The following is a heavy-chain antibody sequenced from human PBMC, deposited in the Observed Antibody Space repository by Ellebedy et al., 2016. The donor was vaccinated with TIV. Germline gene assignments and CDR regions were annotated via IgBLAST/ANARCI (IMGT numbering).Heavy chain of an antibody. D-gene: IGHD4-17*01. V-gene: IGHV3-7*01. CDR3: ATDGSYGDYRSPTHAFEM. Sequence: GGSLRLSCTASGFSFRSYWMTWVRQSPGKGLEWVANVNQDGSDKYYVDSVKGRFTVSRDNAQNSLFLQMNSLRAEDTAVYYCATDGSYGDYRSPTHAFEMWGQGTVVTVSS. CDR2: VNQDGSDK. CDR1: GFSFRSYW. J-gene: IGHJ3*02.